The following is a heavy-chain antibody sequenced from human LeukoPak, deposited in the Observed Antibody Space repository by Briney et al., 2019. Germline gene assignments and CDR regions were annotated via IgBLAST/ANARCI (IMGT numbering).Heavy chain of an antibody. CDR2: ISAYNGNT. Sequence: ASVKVSCKTSGYTFTSYGISWVRQAPGQGLEWMGWISAYNGNTHSAQKLQGRVTMTTDTSTSTAYMELSSLRSEDTAVYYCARDNDSRDPPHFDYWGQGTLVTVSS. D-gene: IGHD3-16*01. CDR3: ARDNDSRDPPHFDY. J-gene: IGHJ4*02. CDR1: GYTFTSYG. V-gene: IGHV1-18*01.